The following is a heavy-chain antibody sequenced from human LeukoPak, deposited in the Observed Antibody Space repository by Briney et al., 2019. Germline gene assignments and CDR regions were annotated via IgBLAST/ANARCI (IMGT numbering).Heavy chain of an antibody. J-gene: IGHJ4*02. V-gene: IGHV3-23*01. CDR2: ISGSGDNT. D-gene: IGHD5-24*01. Sequence: PGGSLRLSCAASGFTFSNYAMSWVCQAPGKGLEWVSAISGSGDNTYYADSVKGRFTVSRDNSKNTLYVQMKSLRAEDTAVYYCAKDDAWLQYGNWGRGTLVTVSS. CDR1: GFTFSNYA. CDR3: AKDDAWLQYGN.